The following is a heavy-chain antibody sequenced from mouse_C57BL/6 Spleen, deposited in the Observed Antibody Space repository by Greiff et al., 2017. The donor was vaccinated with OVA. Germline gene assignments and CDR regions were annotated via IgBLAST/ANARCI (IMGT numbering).Heavy chain of an antibody. J-gene: IGHJ2*01. CDR1: GFTFSDYY. V-gene: IGHV5-16*01. CDR2: INYDGSST. Sequence: EVMLVESEGGLVQPGSSMKLSCTASGFTFSDYYMAWVRQVPEKGLEWVANINYDGSSTYYLDSLKSRFIISRDNAKNILYLQMSSLKSEDTATYYCAREAGLDYWGQGTTLTVSS. CDR3: AREAGLDY. D-gene: IGHD3-3*01.